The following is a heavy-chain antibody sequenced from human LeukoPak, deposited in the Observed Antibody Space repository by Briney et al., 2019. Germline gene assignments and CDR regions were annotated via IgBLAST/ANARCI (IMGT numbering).Heavy chain of an antibody. CDR1: GYSFTSYW. D-gene: IGHD2-15*01. CDR3: AAGYCSGGSCYSADDYYYYGMDV. J-gene: IGHJ6*02. CDR2: IYPSDSYT. V-gene: IGHV5-10-1*01. Sequence: GESLKISCKGSGYSFTSYWISWVRQMPGKGLEWMGRIYPSDSYTNYSPSFQGHVTISADKSISTAYLQWSSLKASDTAMYYCAAGYCSGGSCYSADDYYYYGMDVWGQGTTVTVSS.